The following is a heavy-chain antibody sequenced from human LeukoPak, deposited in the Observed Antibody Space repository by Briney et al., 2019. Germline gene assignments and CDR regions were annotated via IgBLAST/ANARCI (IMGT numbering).Heavy chain of an antibody. V-gene: IGHV3-48*03. CDR2: ISSGGVII. J-gene: IGHJ4*02. Sequence: GGSLRLSCAASEFTFSSYEMSWVRQAPGKGLEWVSYISSGGVIIYYADSVKGRFTISRDNARNSLFLQMNSLRAEDTAVYYCARRRYFDWSNYYFDYWGQGTLVTVSS. D-gene: IGHD3-9*01. CDR1: EFTFSSYE. CDR3: ARRRYFDWSNYYFDY.